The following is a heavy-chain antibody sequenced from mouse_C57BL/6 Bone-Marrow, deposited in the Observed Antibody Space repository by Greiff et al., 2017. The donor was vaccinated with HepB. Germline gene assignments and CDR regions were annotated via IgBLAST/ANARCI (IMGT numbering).Heavy chain of an antibody. CDR3: TRERIYYYGSSYWSYDV. J-gene: IGHJ1*03. CDR1: GFTFSSYA. Sequence: EVMLVESGEGLVKPGGSLKLSCAASGFTFSSYAMSWVRQTPEKRLEWVAYISSGGDYIYYADTVKGRITIARDHDRNTLDLQMSSLKSEDTAMYYWTRERIYYYGSSYWSYDVWGTGTTVTVSS. D-gene: IGHD1-1*01. CDR2: ISSGGDYI. V-gene: IGHV5-9-1*02.